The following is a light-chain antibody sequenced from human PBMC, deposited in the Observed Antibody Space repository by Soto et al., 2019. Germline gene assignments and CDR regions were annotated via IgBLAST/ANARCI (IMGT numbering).Light chain of an antibody. J-gene: IGKJ3*01. V-gene: IGKV1-27*01. Sequence: DIQMTQSPTSLSASVGDRVTITCRASQGIRNFVAWYQQKPGKPPKLLIYAASTLQSGVPSRFSGSGSGTDFTLTINSLQPEDVATYSGHKYSSVPVFGPGTKVEI. CDR3: HKYSSVPV. CDR2: AAS. CDR1: QGIRNF.